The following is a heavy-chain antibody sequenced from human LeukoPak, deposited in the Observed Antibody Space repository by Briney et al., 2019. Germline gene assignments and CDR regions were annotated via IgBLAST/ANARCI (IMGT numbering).Heavy chain of an antibody. J-gene: IGHJ5*02. CDR3: ARGSTSWFDP. Sequence: SETLSLTCAVYGGSFSGYYWSWIRQPPGKGLEWIGEINHSGSTNYNPSLKSRVTISVDTSKNQLSLKLSSVTAADTAVYYCARGSTSWFDPWGQGTLVTVSS. V-gene: IGHV4-34*01. CDR1: GGSFSGYY. CDR2: INHSGST.